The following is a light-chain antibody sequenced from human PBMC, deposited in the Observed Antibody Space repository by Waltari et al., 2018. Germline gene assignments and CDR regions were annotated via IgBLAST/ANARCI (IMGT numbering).Light chain of an antibody. Sequence: DIQMTQSPSSLSASVGDRVTITCRASQSISSYLNWFQQKPGKAPKLLIYASSSLQSGVPSMFSGSGSETDFPLTISSLQPEDFATYYCQQSCSTPPFTFGPGTKVDIK. CDR1: QSISSY. J-gene: IGKJ3*01. CDR3: QQSCSTPPFT. CDR2: ASS. V-gene: IGKV1-39*01.